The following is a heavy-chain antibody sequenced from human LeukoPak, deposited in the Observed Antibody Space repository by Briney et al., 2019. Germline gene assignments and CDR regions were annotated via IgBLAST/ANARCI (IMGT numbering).Heavy chain of an antibody. J-gene: IGHJ4*02. V-gene: IGHV3-49*04. CDR3: TSQLQLLTFFDY. CDR2: IRSEAYGGTT. CDR1: GFSFGDYS. Sequence: TGGSLRLSCTASGFSFGDYSMNWVRQAPGKGLEWVGFIRSEAYGGTTQYAASVKGRFTISRDDSKSIAYLQMNSLKTEDTAVYYCTSQLQLLTFFDYWGQGTLVTVSS. D-gene: IGHD6-13*01.